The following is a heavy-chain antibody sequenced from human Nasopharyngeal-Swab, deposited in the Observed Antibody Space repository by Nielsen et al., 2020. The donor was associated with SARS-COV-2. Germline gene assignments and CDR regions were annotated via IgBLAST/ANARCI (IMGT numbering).Heavy chain of an antibody. CDR1: GFSFDDYT. CDR3: AKDRRARRNYYYYMDV. V-gene: IGHV3-43*01. Sequence: GGSLRLSCAASGFSFDDYTMHWVRQAPGKSLEWVSLITWDGDGSFYADSVKGRFTVSRDNSKNSLYLQMNSLRTEDTALYYCAKDRRARRNYYYYMDVWGKGTTVSVSS. CDR2: ITWDGDGS. J-gene: IGHJ6*03.